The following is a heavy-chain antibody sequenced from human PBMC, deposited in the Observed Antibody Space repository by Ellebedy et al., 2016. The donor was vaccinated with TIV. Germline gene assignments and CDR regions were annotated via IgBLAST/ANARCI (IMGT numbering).Heavy chain of an antibody. Sequence: ASVKVSCXVSGYTLTELSMHWVRQAPGQGLEWMGWISAYNGNTNYAQKLQGRVTMTTDTSTSTAYMELRSLRSDDTAVYYCARDSTYSSGWSLGYYYGMDVWGQGTTVTVSS. D-gene: IGHD6-19*01. J-gene: IGHJ6*02. V-gene: IGHV1-18*01. CDR1: GYTLTELS. CDR3: ARDSTYSSGWSLGYYYGMDV. CDR2: ISAYNGNT.